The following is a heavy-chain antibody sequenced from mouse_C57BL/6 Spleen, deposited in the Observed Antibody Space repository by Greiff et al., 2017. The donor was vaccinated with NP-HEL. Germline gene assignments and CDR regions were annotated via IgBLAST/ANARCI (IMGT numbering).Heavy chain of an antibody. D-gene: IGHD1-1*01. V-gene: IGHV5-16*01. CDR1: GFTFSDYY. Sequence: DVQLQESEGGLVQPGSSMKLSCTASGFTFSDYYMAWVRQVPEKGLEWVANINYDGSSTYYLDSLKSRFIISRDNAKNILYLQMSSLKSEDTATYYCARAPHYYGSSYWYFDVWGTGTTVTVSS. J-gene: IGHJ1*03. CDR3: ARAPHYYGSSYWYFDV. CDR2: INYDGSST.